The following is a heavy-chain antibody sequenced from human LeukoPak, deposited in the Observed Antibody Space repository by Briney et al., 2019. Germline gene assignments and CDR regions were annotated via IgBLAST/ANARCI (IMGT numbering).Heavy chain of an antibody. CDR3: ARGDSGPYYYVSSGSYFDY. J-gene: IGHJ4*02. D-gene: IGHD3-22*01. CDR2: IYYSGST. V-gene: IGHV4-59*01. CDR1: GGSISSYY. Sequence: SETLSLTCTVSGGSISSYYWSWIRQPPGKGLEWIGYIYYSGSTNYNPSLKSRVTISVDTSKNQFSLKLSSVTAADTAVYYCARGDSGPYYYVSSGSYFDYWGQGTLVTASS.